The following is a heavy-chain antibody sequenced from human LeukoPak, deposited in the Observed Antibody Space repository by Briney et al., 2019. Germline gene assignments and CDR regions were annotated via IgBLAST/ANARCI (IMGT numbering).Heavy chain of an antibody. Sequence: PGGSLRLSCAASGFTFSSYEMNWVRQAPGKGLEWVSSISSSSSYIYYADSVKGRFTISRDNAKNSLYLQMNSLRADDTAVYYCAKDRPTVYSSSWLHFLDSWGQGTLVTVSS. J-gene: IGHJ4*02. D-gene: IGHD6-13*01. CDR1: GFTFSSYE. CDR2: ISSSSSYI. CDR3: AKDRPTVYSSSWLHFLDS. V-gene: IGHV3-21*04.